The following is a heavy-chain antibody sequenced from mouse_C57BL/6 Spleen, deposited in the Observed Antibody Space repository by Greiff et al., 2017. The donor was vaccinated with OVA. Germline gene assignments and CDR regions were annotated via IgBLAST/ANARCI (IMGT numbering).Heavy chain of an antibody. Sequence: QVQLKQPGAELVKPGASVKLSCKASGYTFTSYWMQWVKQRPGQGLEWIGEIDPSDSYTNYNQKFKGKATLTVDTSSSTAYMQLSSLTSEDSAVYYCARSETGTLGSYFDYWGQGTTLTVSS. CDR2: IDPSDSYT. D-gene: IGHD4-1*01. CDR3: ARSETGTLGSYFDY. CDR1: GYTFTSYW. V-gene: IGHV1-50*01. J-gene: IGHJ2*01.